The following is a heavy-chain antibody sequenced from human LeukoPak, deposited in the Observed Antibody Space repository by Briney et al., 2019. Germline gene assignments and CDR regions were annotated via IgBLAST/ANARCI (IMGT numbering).Heavy chain of an antibody. CDR2: MNPNSGNT. CDR3: ARNGRVRRVVKDLFEY. D-gene: IGHD3-10*01. J-gene: IGHJ4*02. Sequence: ASVKVSCKASGYTFISDDINWVRQATGQGLEWVGYMNPNSGNTYYSQRFQDRVTITKDTSTGTAYMDLRNLRTDDTAMYYCARNGRVRRVVKDLFEYWGQGTLVAVSS. V-gene: IGHV1-8*01. CDR1: GYTFISDD.